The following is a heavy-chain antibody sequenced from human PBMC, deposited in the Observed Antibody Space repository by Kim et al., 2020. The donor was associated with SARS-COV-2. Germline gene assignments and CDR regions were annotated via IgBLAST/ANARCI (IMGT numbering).Heavy chain of an antibody. D-gene: IGHD2-2*02. J-gene: IGHJ4*02. CDR3: AREGLGYCSSTSCYTTPSFDY. V-gene: IGHV1-18*04. CDR1: GYTFTSYG. Sequence: ASVKVSCKASGYTFTSYGISWVRQAPGQGLEWMGWISAYNGNTNYAQKLQGRVTMTTDTSTSTAYMELRSLRSDDTAVYYCAREGLGYCSSTSCYTTPSFDYWGQGTPVTVSS. CDR2: ISAYNGNT.